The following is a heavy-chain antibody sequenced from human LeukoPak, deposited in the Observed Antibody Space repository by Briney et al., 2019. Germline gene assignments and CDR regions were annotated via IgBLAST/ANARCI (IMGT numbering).Heavy chain of an antibody. D-gene: IGHD1-26*01. CDR3: ARRVYSGSYNWYFDL. CDR1: GGSISTSTYY. CDR2: ISYSGST. Sequence: KPSETLSLTCTVFGGSISTSTYYWGWIRQPPGKGLEWIGSISYSGSTYNNPSLKSRVTISVDTSKNRFSLKLSSVTAPDTAVYYCARRVYSGSYNWYFDLWGRGTLVTVSS. V-gene: IGHV4-39*01. J-gene: IGHJ2*01.